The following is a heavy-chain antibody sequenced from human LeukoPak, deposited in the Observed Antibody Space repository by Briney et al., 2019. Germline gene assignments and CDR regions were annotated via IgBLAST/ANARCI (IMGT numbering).Heavy chain of an antibody. D-gene: IGHD6-13*01. CDR1: GFTFNHAW. CDR2: ISSSSSYI. Sequence: GGSLRLSCAASGFTFNHAWMNWVRQAPGKGLEWVSSISSSSSYIYYADSVKGRFTISRDNAKNSLYLQMNSLRAEDTAVYYCASLFGIAAAGTTGYGMDVWGQGTTVTVSS. CDR3: ASLFGIAAAGTTGYGMDV. V-gene: IGHV3-21*01. J-gene: IGHJ6*02.